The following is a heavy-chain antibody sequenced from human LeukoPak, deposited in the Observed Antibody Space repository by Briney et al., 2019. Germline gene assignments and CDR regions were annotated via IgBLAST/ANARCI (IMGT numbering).Heavy chain of an antibody. V-gene: IGHV4-59*01. CDR2: IYYSGST. D-gene: IGHD3-22*01. CDR3: ARRSTYYYDSSGLDP. CDR1: GDSIGSYS. J-gene: IGHJ5*02. Sequence: SETLSLTCTVSGDSIGSYSWNWIRQPPGKGLEWIGYIYYSGSTNYNPSLKSRVTISVDTSKNQFSLKLSSVTAADTAVYYCARRSTYYYDSSGLDPWGQGTLVTVSS.